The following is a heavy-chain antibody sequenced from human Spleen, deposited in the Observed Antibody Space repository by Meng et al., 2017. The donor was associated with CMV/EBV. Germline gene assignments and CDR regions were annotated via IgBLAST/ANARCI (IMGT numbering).Heavy chain of an antibody. J-gene: IGHJ3*02. CDR1: GFTFSSYW. V-gene: IGHV3-23*01. CDR3: ARIAASDAFDI. Sequence: GESLKISCAASGFTFSSYWMSWVRQAPGKGLEWVSAISGSGGSTYYADSVKGRFTISRDNSKNTLYLQMNSLRAEDTAVYYCARIAASDAFDIWGQGTMVTVSS. D-gene: IGHD6-13*01. CDR2: ISGSGGST.